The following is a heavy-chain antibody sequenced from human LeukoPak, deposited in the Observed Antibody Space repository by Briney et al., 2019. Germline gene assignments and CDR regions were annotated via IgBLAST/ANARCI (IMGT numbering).Heavy chain of an antibody. CDR3: ARDQMGYYYGSGSYQVPDY. CDR2: ISAYNGNT. CDR1: GYTFTSYG. J-gene: IGHJ4*02. V-gene: IGHV1-18*01. D-gene: IGHD3-10*01. Sequence: ASVKVSCKASGYTFTSYGINWVRQAPGQGLEWMGWISAYNGNTNYAQKLQGRVTMTTDTSTSTAYMELRSRRSDDTAVYYCARDQMGYYYGSGSYQVPDYWGQGTLVTVSS.